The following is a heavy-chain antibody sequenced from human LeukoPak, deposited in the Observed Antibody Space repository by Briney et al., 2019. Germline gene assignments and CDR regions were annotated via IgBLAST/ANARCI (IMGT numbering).Heavy chain of an antibody. CDR3: ARARYYSDAGSYFIDQ. V-gene: IGHV4-59*11. D-gene: IGHD3-10*01. CDR2: VFSTGSP. J-gene: IGHJ5*02. CDR1: GGSISGHY. Sequence: PSETLSLTCTVSGGSISGHYWSWIRQSPEKGLESTAYVFSTGSPNYNPSLESRGTISVDTSKNQISLTLISVTAADTALYYCARARYYSDAGSYFIDQWGQGTPVTVSS.